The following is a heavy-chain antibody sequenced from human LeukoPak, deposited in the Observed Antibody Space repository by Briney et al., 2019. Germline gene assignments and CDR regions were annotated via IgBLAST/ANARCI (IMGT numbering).Heavy chain of an antibody. D-gene: IGHD2-2*01. CDR1: GLTFSSHW. V-gene: IGHV3-74*01. J-gene: IGHJ4*02. CDR3: ARDNGRYCSSTSCFHDY. Sequence: PGGSLRLSCAASGLTFSSHWMHWVRHAPGKGLVWVSRITNDGSSTTYADSVKGRFTISRDNAKNMLYLQVNSLRAEDTAVYYCARDNGRYCSSTSCFHDYWGQGTLVTVSS. CDR2: ITNDGSST.